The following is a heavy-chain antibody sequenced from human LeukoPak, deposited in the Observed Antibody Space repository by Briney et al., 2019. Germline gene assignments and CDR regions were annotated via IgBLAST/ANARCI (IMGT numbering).Heavy chain of an antibody. V-gene: IGHV5-51*01. J-gene: IGHJ4*02. Sequence: GESLKISCKGSGYSFTNYWIGWVRQMPGKGLEWMGIIYPGDSHTRYSPSFQGQVTISADKSISTAYLQWSSLKASDTAMYYCARRNEDYELDSWGQGTLVTVSP. D-gene: IGHD4-17*01. CDR3: ARRNEDYELDS. CDR2: IYPGDSHT. CDR1: GYSFTNYW.